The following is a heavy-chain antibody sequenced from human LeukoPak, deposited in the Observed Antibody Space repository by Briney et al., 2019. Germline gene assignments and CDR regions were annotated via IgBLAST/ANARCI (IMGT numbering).Heavy chain of an antibody. Sequence: GESLKISCKGSGYSFTSYWIGWVRQMPGKGLEWMGIIYPGDSHTRYSPSFQGQVTISADKSISTAYLQWSSLKASDTAMYYCARHSGEQGYSGYDSLDVWGQGTTVTVSS. CDR1: GYSFTSYW. D-gene: IGHD5-12*01. CDR3: ARHSGEQGYSGYDSLDV. J-gene: IGHJ6*02. CDR2: IYPGDSHT. V-gene: IGHV5-51*01.